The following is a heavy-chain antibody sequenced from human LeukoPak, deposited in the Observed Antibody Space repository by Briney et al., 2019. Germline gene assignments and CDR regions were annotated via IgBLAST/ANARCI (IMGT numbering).Heavy chain of an antibody. Sequence: PSETLSLTCTVSGGSVSSGGYYWSWIRQPPGKGLEWIGYIYYSGSTNYNPSLKSRVTISVDTSKNQFSLKLSSVTAADTAVYYCARDSTAMVTVAANAFDIWGQGTMVTVSS. J-gene: IGHJ3*02. V-gene: IGHV4-61*08. CDR1: GGSVSSGGYY. D-gene: IGHD5-18*01. CDR2: IYYSGST. CDR3: ARDSTAMVTVAANAFDI.